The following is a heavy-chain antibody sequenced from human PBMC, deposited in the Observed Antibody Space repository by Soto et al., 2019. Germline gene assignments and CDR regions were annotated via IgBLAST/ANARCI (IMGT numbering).Heavy chain of an antibody. CDR1: GGSITTGGHF. CDR3: ARVVSGAYFDY. CDR2: IYYCGTT. D-gene: IGHD1-26*01. J-gene: IGHJ4*02. V-gene: IGHV4-31*03. Sequence: QVQLQESGPGLVKASQTLSLTCTVSGGSITTGGHFWSWIRQHPGTGLEWIGYIYYCGTTHLNPFLKSRVSISVDTSKNHFSLKLSSVTAADTAMYYCARVVSGAYFDYWVQGTLVTVSS.